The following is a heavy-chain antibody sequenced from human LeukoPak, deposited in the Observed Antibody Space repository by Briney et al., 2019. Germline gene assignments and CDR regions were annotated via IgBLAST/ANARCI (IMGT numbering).Heavy chain of an antibody. D-gene: IGHD6-19*01. Sequence: ASVKVSCKASGYTFTSYGISWVRQAPGQGLEWMGWISAYNGNTNYAQNLHGRVTITTDRSTSTAYMELRSLRSGDTAVYYCARDHIKGIAVAGTWNYWGQGTLVTVSS. J-gene: IGHJ4*02. CDR3: ARDHIKGIAVAGTWNY. V-gene: IGHV1-18*01. CDR2: ISAYNGNT. CDR1: GYTFTSYG.